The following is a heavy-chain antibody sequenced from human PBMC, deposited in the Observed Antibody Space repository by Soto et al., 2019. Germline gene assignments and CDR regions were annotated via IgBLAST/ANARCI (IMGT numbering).Heavy chain of an antibody. CDR2: MSSSGSTI. V-gene: IGHV3-48*03. CDR1: GFTSSSYD. J-gene: IGHJ6*02. CDR3: AAIVVVPAAPMDA. D-gene: IGHD2-2*01. Sequence: PGGPLRPSFAAFGFTSSSYDMNWVRQAPGKGLECGSYMSSSGSTIYYADSVKGRFTVSRDNANSSLYLQINSLRAEDTAVYYCAAIVVVPAAPMDAWGQGTTVTVSS.